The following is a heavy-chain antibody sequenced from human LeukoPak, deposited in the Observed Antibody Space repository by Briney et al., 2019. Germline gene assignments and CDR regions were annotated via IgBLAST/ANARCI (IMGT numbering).Heavy chain of an antibody. D-gene: IGHD2/OR15-2a*01. V-gene: IGHV4-4*07. Sequence: SEAVSVTCTVSGCSISRYYLSWMRQPAGTGLEWIGCIYTSDSTNYNPSLKSRVNMSVDTSKYQFSLKLSSVTAADTAVYYCARVLGSDRIQDAFDIWGQGTMVTVSS. CDR3: ARVLGSDRIQDAFDI. J-gene: IGHJ3*02. CDR2: IYTSDST. CDR1: GCSISRYY.